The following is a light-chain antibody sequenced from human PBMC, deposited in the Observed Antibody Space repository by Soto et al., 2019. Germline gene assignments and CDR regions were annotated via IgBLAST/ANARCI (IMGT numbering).Light chain of an antibody. V-gene: IGKV1-33*01. J-gene: IGKJ5*01. CDR2: DAS. Sequence: DIQMTQSPSSLSASVGDRVTITCQASQDISNHLNWYQQKPGKPPQLLIYDASNVNTGVPSRFRASGSGTDFTFIISSLQPEDIATYYCQQYDNRPLITFGQGTRLENK. CDR3: QQYDNRPLIT. CDR1: QDISNH.